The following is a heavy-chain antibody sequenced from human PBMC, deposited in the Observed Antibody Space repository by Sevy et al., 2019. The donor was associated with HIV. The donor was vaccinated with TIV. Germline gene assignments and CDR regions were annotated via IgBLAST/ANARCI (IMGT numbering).Heavy chain of an antibody. V-gene: IGHV3-13*01. CDR1: GFTFSSYD. D-gene: IGHD3-10*01. CDR2: IGTAGDT. CDR3: ARSTYYYGSGSYYTDAFDI. Sequence: GWSLRLSCAASGFTFSSYDMHWVRQATGKGLEWVSAIGTAGDTYYPGSVKGRFTISRENAKNSLYLQMNSLRAGDTAVYYCARSTYYYGSGSYYTDAFDIWGQGTMVTVSS. J-gene: IGHJ3*02.